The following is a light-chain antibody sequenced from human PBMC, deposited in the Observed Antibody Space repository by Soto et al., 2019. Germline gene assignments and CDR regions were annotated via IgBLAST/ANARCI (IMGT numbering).Light chain of an antibody. CDR1: ISDFVVYNY. CDR2: GVS. Sequence: QSVLTQPASVSGSPGQSITISCTGTISDFVVYNYVSWYQQHPGKAPKLMIYGVSNRPSGVSNRFSGSKSGNTASLTISGLQADDEADYYCSSHTISSALQDFGTGTKLTVL. CDR3: SSHTISSALQD. V-gene: IGLV2-14*01. J-gene: IGLJ1*01.